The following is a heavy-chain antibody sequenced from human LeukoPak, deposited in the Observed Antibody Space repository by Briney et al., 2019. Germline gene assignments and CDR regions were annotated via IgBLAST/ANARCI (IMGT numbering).Heavy chain of an antibody. CDR1: GGSISSGSYY. V-gene: IGHV4-61*02. CDR3: ASSVITIFGVVTFDY. J-gene: IGHJ4*02. CDR2: IYTSGST. D-gene: IGHD3-3*01. Sequence: SQTLSLTCTVSGGSISSGSYYWSWIRQPARKGLEWIGRIYTSGSTSYNPSLKSRVTISVDTSKNQFSLKLSSVTAADTAVYYCASSVITIFGVVTFDYWGQGTLVTVSS.